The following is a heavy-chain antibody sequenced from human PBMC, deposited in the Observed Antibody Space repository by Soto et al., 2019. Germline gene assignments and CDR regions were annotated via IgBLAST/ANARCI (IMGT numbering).Heavy chain of an antibody. CDR3: ARALGMSNRYYYGMDV. J-gene: IGHJ6*02. V-gene: IGHV4-59*01. CDR2: IYYSGST. Sequence: ETLSLTCAVSGVSINSYYWSWIRQPPGKGLEWIGYIYYSGSTNYNPSLKSRVTISVDRSQTQFSLKLSSVTAADTAVYYCARALGMSNRYYYGMDVWGQGTTVTVSS. CDR1: GVSINSYY. D-gene: IGHD4-4*01.